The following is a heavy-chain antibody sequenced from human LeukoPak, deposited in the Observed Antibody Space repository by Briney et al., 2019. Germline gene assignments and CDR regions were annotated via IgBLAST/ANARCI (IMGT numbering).Heavy chain of an antibody. D-gene: IGHD3-22*01. Sequence: GGSLTLSCAASGFPFSSCVMTWIRKPPGQGLEWVSSSIACESMSYSEHSVKGRFTISRDNSDNPLYLQMNSLRVEDTAVYYCAKEETFSLYYYERSGYPDFWGRGTLVTVSS. CDR2: SIACESMS. V-gene: IGHV3-23*01. J-gene: IGHJ4*02. CDR1: GFPFSSCV. CDR3: AKEETFSLYYYERSGYPDF.